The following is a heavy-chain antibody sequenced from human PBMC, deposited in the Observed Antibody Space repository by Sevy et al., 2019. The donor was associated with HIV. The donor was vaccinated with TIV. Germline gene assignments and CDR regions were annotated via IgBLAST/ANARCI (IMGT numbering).Heavy chain of an antibody. CDR1: GFTFSSSW. CDR2: IKNDGTEK. CDR3: ARDPGWGAIDY. V-gene: IGHV3-7*01. J-gene: IGHJ4*02. D-gene: IGHD3-16*01. Sequence: GGSLRLSCAASGFTFSSSWMAWVRQTPGKGLEWVATIKNDGTEKYYVDSVKGRHTISRDNANNSLYLQMNRLRADDTAIYYCARDPGWGAIDYWGQGILVTVSS.